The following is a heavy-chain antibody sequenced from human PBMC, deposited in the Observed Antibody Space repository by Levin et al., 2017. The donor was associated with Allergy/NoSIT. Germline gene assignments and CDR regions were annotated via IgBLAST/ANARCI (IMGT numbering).Heavy chain of an antibody. CDR3: ASSGNTSSWRAFEI. D-gene: IGHD6-13*01. CDR2: IGTLDDT. CDR1: GFTFSSYD. Sequence: GGSLRLSCAASGFTFSSYDMHWVRQAPGKGLEWVSGIGTLDDTYYSDSVKGRFTISRENAKHSLYLQMSSLSAGDTALYYCASSGNTSSWRAFEIWGQGTMVTISS. J-gene: IGHJ3*02. V-gene: IGHV3-13*04.